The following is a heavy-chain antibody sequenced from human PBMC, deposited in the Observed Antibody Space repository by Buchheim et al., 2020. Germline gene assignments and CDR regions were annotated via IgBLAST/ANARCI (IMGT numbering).Heavy chain of an antibody. CDR2: IKQDGSDK. CDR1: TFTFSTYW. Sequence: EVQLVESGGALVQPGGSLRLSCAASTFTFSTYWMTWVRQAPGKGLEWVATIKQDGSDKYYVDSVKGRFTISRDNAQNSLYLQMNSLRAEDTAVYYCARDRRGGDGFDPWGQGTL. CDR3: ARDRRGGDGFDP. J-gene: IGHJ5*02. V-gene: IGHV3-7*01. D-gene: IGHD3-10*01.